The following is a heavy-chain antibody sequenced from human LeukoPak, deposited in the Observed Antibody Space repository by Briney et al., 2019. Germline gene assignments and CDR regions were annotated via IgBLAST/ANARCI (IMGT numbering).Heavy chain of an antibody. V-gene: IGHV4-59*01. Sequence: PSETLSLTCTVSGGSISSYYWSWIRQPPGKGLEWIGYIYYSGSTNYNPSLKSRVTISVDTSKNQFSLKLSSVTAADTAVYYCAREGYYDSSGRYFDYWGQGTLVTVSS. CDR2: IYYSGST. J-gene: IGHJ4*02. CDR1: GGSISSYY. D-gene: IGHD3-22*01. CDR3: AREGYYDSSGRYFDY.